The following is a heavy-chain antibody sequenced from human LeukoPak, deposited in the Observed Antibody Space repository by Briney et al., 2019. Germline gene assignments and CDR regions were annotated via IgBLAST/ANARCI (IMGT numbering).Heavy chain of an antibody. J-gene: IGHJ4*02. V-gene: IGHV3-23*01. D-gene: IGHD2-2*01. CDR2: ISCSGGST. CDR1: GFTFSRYA. CDR3: AKVRGYCSSTSCYYFDY. Sequence: GGSLRLSCAASGFTFSRYAMSWVRQAPGKGLEWVSAISCSGGSTYYADSVKGRFPISRDNSKNTLYLQMNSLRAGDTAVYYCAKVRGYCSSTSCYYFDYWGQGTLVTVSS.